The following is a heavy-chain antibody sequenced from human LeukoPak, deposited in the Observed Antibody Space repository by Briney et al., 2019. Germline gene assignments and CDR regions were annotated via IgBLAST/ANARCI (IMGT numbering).Heavy chain of an antibody. CDR3: ARVASGWSFDY. V-gene: IGHV4-59*08. CDR1: GGSISGYY. Sequence: SETLSLTCTVSGGSISGYYWSWIRQPPGKGLEWIGYIYYSGSTYYNPSLKSRVTISVDTSKNQFSLKLSSVTAADTAVYYCARVASGWSFDYWGQGTLVTVSS. J-gene: IGHJ4*02. D-gene: IGHD6-19*01. CDR2: IYYSGST.